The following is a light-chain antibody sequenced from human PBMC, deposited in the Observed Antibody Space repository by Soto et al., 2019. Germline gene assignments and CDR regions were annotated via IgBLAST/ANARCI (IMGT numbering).Light chain of an antibody. J-gene: IGLJ3*02. V-gene: IGLV1-44*01. CDR2: SND. Sequence: QSVLTQPPSASGTPGQRVTISCSGSRSNIGSNPVNWYQQLPGTAPKLLIYSNDQRPSGVPDRVSGSKSGTSASLAISGLRSGHEADYYCATRDDSLNGPVFGGGTKLTVL. CDR3: ATRDDSLNGPV. CDR1: RSNIGSNP.